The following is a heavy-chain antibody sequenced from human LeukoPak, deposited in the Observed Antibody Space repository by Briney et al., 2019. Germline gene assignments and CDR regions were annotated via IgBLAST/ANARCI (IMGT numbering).Heavy chain of an antibody. CDR2: IYPGDSDT. V-gene: IGHV5-51*01. CDR1: GYSFTTYW. Sequence: GESLKISCKGSGYSFTTYWIAWVRQMPGKGLEWMGIIYPGDSDTRYSPSFQGQVTISADKSISTAYLQWSSLKASDTAMYYCARISPWIQLWPPYYYMDVWGKGTTVTVSS. D-gene: IGHD5-18*01. J-gene: IGHJ6*03. CDR3: ARISPWIQLWPPYYYMDV.